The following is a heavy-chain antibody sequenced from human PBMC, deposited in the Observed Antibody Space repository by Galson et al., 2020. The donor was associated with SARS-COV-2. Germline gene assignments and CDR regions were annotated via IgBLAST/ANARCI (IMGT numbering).Heavy chain of an antibody. CDR3: VHEIRWRQIDY. CDR1: GFSLGSTEVG. D-gene: IGHD3-3*02. V-gene: IGHV2-5*04. J-gene: IGHJ4*02. CDR2: IYWSDDK. Sequence: SGPTLVKPTETLALTCTFSGFSLGSTEVGVGWVRQPPGKALEWVALIYWSDDKRYSPSLSSRLTIAKDTSKNQVVLIMTNMDPVDTGTYFGVHEIRWRQIDYWGQGTLVTVSS.